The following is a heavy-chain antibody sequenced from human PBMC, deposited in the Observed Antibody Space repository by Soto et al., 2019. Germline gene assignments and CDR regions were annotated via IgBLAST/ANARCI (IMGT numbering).Heavy chain of an antibody. CDR3: ARDFNCSGGSCSNNYFDY. Sequence: QVQLQESGPGLVKPSQTLSLTCTVSGGSISSGGYYWSWIRQHPGKGLEWIGYIYYSGSTYYNPSLKSRVTISVDTSKNQFSLKLSSVTAADTAVYYCARDFNCSGGSCSNNYFDYCGQGTLVTVSS. CDR2: IYYSGST. D-gene: IGHD2-15*01. J-gene: IGHJ4*02. CDR1: GGSISSGGYY. V-gene: IGHV4-31*03.